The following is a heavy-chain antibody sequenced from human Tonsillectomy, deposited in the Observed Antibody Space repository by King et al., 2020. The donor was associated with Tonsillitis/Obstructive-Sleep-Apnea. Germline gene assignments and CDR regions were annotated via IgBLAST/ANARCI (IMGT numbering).Heavy chain of an antibody. CDR3: ARGGIADYYYGLDV. D-gene: IGHD6-13*01. CDR2: TKNNANSYTT. CDR1: GFTFSDHY. Sequence: VQLVESGGGLVQPGESLRLSCAASGFTFSDHYMDWVRQAPGKGLEWVGRTKNNANSYTTEYAASVKGRFTISRDDSENSLYLQMNSLKTEDTAVYYCARGGIADYYYGLDVWGKGTTVTVSS. J-gene: IGHJ6*04. V-gene: IGHV3-72*01.